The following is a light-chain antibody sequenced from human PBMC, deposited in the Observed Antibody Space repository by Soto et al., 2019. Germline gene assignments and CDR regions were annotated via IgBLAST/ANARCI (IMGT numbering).Light chain of an antibody. J-gene: IGKJ5*01. Sequence: EIVLTQSPGTLSLSPGERATLSCRASQSVSSSYLAWYQQKPGQAPRLLIYGASSRATGIPDRFSGSGSGTDFTLTISRLEPEDFAVYYCQQYGSSPPITLGQVTRLESK. CDR2: GAS. CDR3: QQYGSSPPIT. CDR1: QSVSSSY. V-gene: IGKV3-20*01.